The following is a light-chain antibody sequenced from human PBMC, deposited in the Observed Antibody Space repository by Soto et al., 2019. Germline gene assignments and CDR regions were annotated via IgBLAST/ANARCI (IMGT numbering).Light chain of an antibody. CDR2: DAS. CDR3: HQRSKWPLT. CDR1: QSVRSY. V-gene: IGKV3-11*01. Sequence: EIVLTQSPATLSLSPGERATLSCRASQSVRSYLAWYQQKPGQAPRLLIYDASNRATDIPARFSGSGSGTDFTLTIRSLDPEDSAVSYCHQRSKWPLTVGGGTTVDIK. J-gene: IGKJ4*01.